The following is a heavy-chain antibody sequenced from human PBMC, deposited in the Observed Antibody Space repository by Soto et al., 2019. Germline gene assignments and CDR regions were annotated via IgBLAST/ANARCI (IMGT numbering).Heavy chain of an antibody. CDR1: GGSISSGGYY. V-gene: IGHV4-31*03. Sequence: SETLSLTCTASGGSISSGGYYWSWIRQHPGKGLEWIGYIYYSGSTYYNPSLKSRVTISVDTSKNQFSLKLSSVTAADTAVYYCARDYLDCSSTSCYNWFDPWGQGTLVTVSS. CDR2: IYYSGST. D-gene: IGHD2-2*01. J-gene: IGHJ5*02. CDR3: ARDYLDCSSTSCYNWFDP.